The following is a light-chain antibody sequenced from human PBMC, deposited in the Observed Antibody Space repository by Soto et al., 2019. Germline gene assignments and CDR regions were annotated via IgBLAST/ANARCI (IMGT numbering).Light chain of an antibody. J-gene: IGKJ2*01. V-gene: IGKV1-5*03. CDR2: KAS. CDR1: QRIFNW. Sequence: DIQMTQSPSTLSASVGDRVTITCRASQRIFNWLAWYQQKPGKAPKLLIQKASNLETGVPSRSSGSGSGTDFTLSISSLQPDDSATYYCQQYNSFYPTFGQGTKVDIK. CDR3: QQYNSFYPT.